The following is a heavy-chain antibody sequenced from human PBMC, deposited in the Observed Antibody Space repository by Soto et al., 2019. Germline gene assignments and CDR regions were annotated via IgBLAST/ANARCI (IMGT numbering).Heavy chain of an antibody. J-gene: IGHJ5*02. Sequence: QVKLQQSGPGLVKPSETLSLTCTVSGAALSSGGYFYTWVRQPPGKGLEWLGYIYYSGGTNHNTYRKRRVTISLDKSKSQFSLSLISVTAADTAVYSCTREQSDDNYCDPWGQGTLVTVSS. D-gene: IGHD6-19*01. V-gene: IGHV4-61*08. CDR2: IYYSGGT. CDR1: GAALSSGGYF. CDR3: TREQSDDNYCDP.